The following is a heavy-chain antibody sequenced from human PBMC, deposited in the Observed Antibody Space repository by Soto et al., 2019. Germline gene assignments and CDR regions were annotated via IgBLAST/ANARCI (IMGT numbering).Heavy chain of an antibody. J-gene: IGHJ4*02. CDR1: GGTFSSYA. V-gene: IGHV1-69*06. D-gene: IGHD4-17*01. CDR3: ARAKGGAYGGNSPFDY. CDR2: IIPIFGTA. Sequence: QVQLVQSGAEVKKPGSSVKVSCKASGGTFSSYAISWVRQAPGQGLEWMGGIIPIFGTANYAQKFQGRVTITADKSTSTAYIELSSLRSEDTAVYYCARAKGGAYGGNSPFDYWGQGTLVTVSS.